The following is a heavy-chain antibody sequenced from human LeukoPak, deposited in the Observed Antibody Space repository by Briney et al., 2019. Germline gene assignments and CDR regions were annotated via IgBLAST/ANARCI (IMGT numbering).Heavy chain of an antibody. CDR1: GFTFSSYW. V-gene: IGHV3-74*01. CDR3: ARKPAAISRCFDP. D-gene: IGHD2-2*02. J-gene: IGHJ5*02. Sequence: GGSLRLSCAASGFTFSSYWMHCVRQAPGKGLVWVSRINSDGSSTSYADSVKGRFTISRDNAKNTLYLQMNSLSAEDTAVYSGARKPAAISRCFDPWGKGTLVTVSS. CDR2: INSDGSST.